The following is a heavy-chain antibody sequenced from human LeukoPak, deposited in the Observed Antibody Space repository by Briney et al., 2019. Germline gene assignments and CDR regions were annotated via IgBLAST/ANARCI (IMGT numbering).Heavy chain of an antibody. V-gene: IGHV3-30*18. CDR2: ISYDGSNE. J-gene: IGHJ3*02. CDR1: GFTFSSYG. D-gene: IGHD1-26*01. Sequence: PGGSLRLSCAASGFTFSSYGMHWVRQAPGKGLEWVAVISYDGSNEYYADSVKGRFTISRDNSKNTLYLQMNSLRAEDTAIYYCAKAKWELRGAFNIWGQGTMVTASS. CDR3: AKAKWELRGAFNI.